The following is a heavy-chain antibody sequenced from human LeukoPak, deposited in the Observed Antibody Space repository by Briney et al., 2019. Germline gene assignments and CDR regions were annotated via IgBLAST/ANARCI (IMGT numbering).Heavy chain of an antibody. CDR3: ARDGGEKSFGS. CDR2: INPNNGDT. Sequence: GASVKVSCKASGNTFTAFYIHWVRQAPGQGLEWMGWINPNNGDTNYAQKFQGRVTMTRDTSISTAYMELNRLRSDDTAIYYCARDGGEKSFGSWGQGALVTVSS. CDR1: GNTFTAFY. J-gene: IGHJ4*02. D-gene: IGHD2-15*01. V-gene: IGHV1-2*02.